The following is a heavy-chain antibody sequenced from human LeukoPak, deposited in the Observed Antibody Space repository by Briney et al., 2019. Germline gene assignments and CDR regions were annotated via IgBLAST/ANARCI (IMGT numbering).Heavy chain of an antibody. CDR1: GFTVSSNY. CDR2: INSDGSST. J-gene: IGHJ5*02. CDR3: ARDWGYYDSSGYINWFDP. V-gene: IGHV3-74*01. Sequence: GGSLRLSCAASGFTVSSNYMSWVRQAPGKGLVWVSRINSDGSSTSYADSVKGRFTISRDNAKNTLYLQMNSLRAEDTAVYYCARDWGYYDSSGYINWFDPWGQGTRVTVSS. D-gene: IGHD3-22*01.